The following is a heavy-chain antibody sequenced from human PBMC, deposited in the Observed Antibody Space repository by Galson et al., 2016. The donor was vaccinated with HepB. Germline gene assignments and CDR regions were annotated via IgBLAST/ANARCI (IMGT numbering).Heavy chain of an antibody. D-gene: IGHD6-6*01. V-gene: IGHV3-30-3*01. CDR3: ATQGVPNALYI. CDR2: ISYDGSNK. Sequence: SLRLSCAASGFTFSSYSIHWVRQAPGKGLEWVALISYDGSNKYYAASVKGRFTISRDNSKNTLYLQMNSLRAEDTAVYSCATQGVPNALYIWGQGTMVTVSS. CDR1: GFTFSSYS. J-gene: IGHJ3*02.